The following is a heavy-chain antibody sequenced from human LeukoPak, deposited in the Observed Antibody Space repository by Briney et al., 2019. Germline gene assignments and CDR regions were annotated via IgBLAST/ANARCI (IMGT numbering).Heavy chain of an antibody. Sequence: ASVTVSCKASGYTFTSYYMHWVRQAPGQGLEWMGIINPSGGSTSYAQKFQGRVTMTGDTSTSTVYMELSSLRSEDTAVYYCARAVTENWFDPWGQGTLVTVSS. V-gene: IGHV1-46*01. CDR3: ARAVTENWFDP. D-gene: IGHD2-21*02. CDR2: INPSGGST. J-gene: IGHJ5*02. CDR1: GYTFTSYY.